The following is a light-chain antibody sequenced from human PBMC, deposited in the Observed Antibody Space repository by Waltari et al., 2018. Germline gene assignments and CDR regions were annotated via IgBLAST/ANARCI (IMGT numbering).Light chain of an antibody. Sequence: EIVLTQSPGTLSLSQGERATLSCRASQSVSSSYFSWYQQKPGQAPRLLTYGASGRATGIPDRFSGSGSGTDFTLTISRLEPEDFAVYYCQQYGKTFGQGTKVEIK. CDR1: QSVSSSY. J-gene: IGKJ1*01. V-gene: IGKV3-20*01. CDR3: QQYGKT. CDR2: GAS.